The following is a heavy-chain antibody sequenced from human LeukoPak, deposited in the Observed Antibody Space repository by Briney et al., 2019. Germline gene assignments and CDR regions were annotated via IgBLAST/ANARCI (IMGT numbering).Heavy chain of an antibody. CDR2: ISWNSGSI. CDR1: GLTVSSNF. D-gene: IGHD6-13*01. J-gene: IGHJ3*02. V-gene: IGHV3-9*01. Sequence: GGSLRLSCAATGLTVSSNFMSWVRQAPGKGLEWVSGISWNSGSIGYADSVKGRFTISRDNAKNSLYLQMNSLRAEDTALYYCAKDPWYSSSGAFDIWGQGTMVTVSS. CDR3: AKDPWYSSSGAFDI.